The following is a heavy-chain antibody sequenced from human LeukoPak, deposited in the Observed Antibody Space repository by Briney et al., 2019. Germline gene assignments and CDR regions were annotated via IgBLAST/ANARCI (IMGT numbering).Heavy chain of an antibody. Sequence: SGGSLRLSCAASGFTFSSYAMSWVRQAPGKGLEWVSVTSGSGGNPYYADSVKGRFTISRDNSKNTVYLHMNSLRAEDTALYYCEKETGIILVRGAVDYWGQGTLVTVSS. J-gene: IGHJ4*02. CDR2: TSGSGGNP. CDR1: GFTFSSYA. D-gene: IGHD3-10*01. V-gene: IGHV3-23*01. CDR3: EKETGIILVRGAVDY.